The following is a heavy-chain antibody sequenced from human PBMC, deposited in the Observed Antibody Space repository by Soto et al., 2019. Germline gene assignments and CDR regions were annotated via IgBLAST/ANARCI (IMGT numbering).Heavy chain of an antibody. CDR1: GFTFSSYS. CDR2: ISSSTSNI. Sequence: GGSLRLSCAASGFTFSSYSMNWVRQAPGKGLEWVSYISSSTSNIYYADSVKGRFTISRDNAKNSLYLQMNSLRDEDTAVYYCAREGSFGSYLCHWGQGTLVTVSS. J-gene: IGHJ4*02. CDR3: AREGSFGSYLCH. V-gene: IGHV3-48*02. D-gene: IGHD1-26*01.